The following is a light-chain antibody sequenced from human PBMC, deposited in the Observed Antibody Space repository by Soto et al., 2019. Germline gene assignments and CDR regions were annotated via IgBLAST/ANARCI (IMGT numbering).Light chain of an antibody. V-gene: IGLV2-14*02. Sequence: QSALTQPASVSGSPGQSITISCTGTSSDVGAYNLVSWYQQHPGRAPKLFIFDVCDRPSGVSDRFSGSKSGNTASLTISGLQAEDEASYYCSSYTNTSTLVFGGGTKVTVL. J-gene: IGLJ3*02. CDR2: DVC. CDR3: SSYTNTSTLV. CDR1: SSDVGAYNL.